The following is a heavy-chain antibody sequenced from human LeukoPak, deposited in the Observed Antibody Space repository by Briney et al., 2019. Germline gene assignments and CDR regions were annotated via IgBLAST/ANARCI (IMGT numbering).Heavy chain of an antibody. V-gene: IGHV1-18*01. CDR2: VDGDNGNI. J-gene: IGHJ4*02. Sequence: ASVKVSCKTSGYTFSESGISWVRQVPGQGLEWMGWVDGDNGNIHYADTVQNRPILTIDPATTTAYMELRRLRSDDTAVYYCARDEDWVFDYWGQGTPVTVSS. CDR1: GYTFSESG. CDR3: ARDEDWVFDY. D-gene: IGHD3/OR15-3a*01.